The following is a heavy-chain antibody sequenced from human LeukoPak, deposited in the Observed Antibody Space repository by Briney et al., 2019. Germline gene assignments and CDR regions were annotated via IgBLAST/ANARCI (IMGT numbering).Heavy chain of an antibody. V-gene: IGHV3-48*04. CDR2: ISVSGGII. J-gene: IGHJ3*02. CDR1: GFGLSGSG. CDR3: ARGAMGDAFDI. Sequence: PGGSLRLSCVASGFGLSGSGMTWVRQAPGKGLEWISYISVSGGIIYYADSVKGRFTISRDNAKNSLYLQMNSLRAEDTAVYYCARGAMGDAFDIWGQGTMVTVSS.